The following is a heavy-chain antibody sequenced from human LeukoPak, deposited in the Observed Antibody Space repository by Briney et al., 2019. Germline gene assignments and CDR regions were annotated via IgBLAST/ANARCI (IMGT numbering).Heavy chain of an antibody. V-gene: IGHV1-2*02. J-gene: IGHJ4*02. D-gene: IGHD5-12*01. Sequence: ASVKVSCKASGYTFTGYYMHWVRQAPGQGLEWMGWISPNSGGTKYAQKFQDRVTMTRDTSITTAYMELSRPRSDDTALYYCARGGYSGFEISYYWGEG. CDR2: ISPNSGGT. CDR3: ARGGYSGFEISYY. CDR1: GYTFTGYY.